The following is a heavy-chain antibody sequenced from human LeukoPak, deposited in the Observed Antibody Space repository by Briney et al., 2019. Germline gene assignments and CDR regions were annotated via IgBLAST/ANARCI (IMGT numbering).Heavy chain of an antibody. J-gene: IGHJ5*02. CDR1: CFTFNSYW. Sequence: GGSVTLFCSASCFTFNSYWLHGLRQAPARELVWVSRVNSDGSSTSYADSVKGRFTISRDNAKNTLYLQMNSLRAEDTAVYYCARGVGYCSSTSCYWWFDPWGQGTLVTVSS. V-gene: IGHV3-74*01. CDR2: VNSDGSST. CDR3: ARGVGYCSSTSCYWWFDP. D-gene: IGHD2-2*01.